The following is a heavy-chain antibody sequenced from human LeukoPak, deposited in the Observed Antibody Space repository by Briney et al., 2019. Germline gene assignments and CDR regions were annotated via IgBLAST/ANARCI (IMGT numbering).Heavy chain of an antibody. CDR2: ISPYGGST. D-gene: IGHD3-16*01. J-gene: IGHJ4*02. V-gene: IGHV1-46*01. CDR3: ARGWGSYSDY. Sequence: ASVKVSCKASGYTFTNYQIYWMRQAPGQGPECVGMISPYGGSTRDAQKFQGRVTMTTDTSTSTAYMELRSLRSDDTAVYYCARGWGSYSDYWGQGTLVTVSS. CDR1: GYTFTNYQ.